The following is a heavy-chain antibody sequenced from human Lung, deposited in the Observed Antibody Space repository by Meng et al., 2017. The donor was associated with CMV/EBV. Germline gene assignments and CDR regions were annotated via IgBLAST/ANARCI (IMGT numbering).Heavy chain of an antibody. V-gene: IGHV3-48*03. Sequence: SXAASGFTFSSYEMNWVRQAPGKGLEWVSYISSSGSTIHYADSVKGRFTISRDNAKESLYLQMNSLRAEDTAIYYCARDTGWDLHPYYFDYWGQGTLVTVSS. CDR2: ISSSGSTI. CDR3: ARDTGWDLHPYYFDY. J-gene: IGHJ4*02. CDR1: GFTFSSYE. D-gene: IGHD3-16*01.